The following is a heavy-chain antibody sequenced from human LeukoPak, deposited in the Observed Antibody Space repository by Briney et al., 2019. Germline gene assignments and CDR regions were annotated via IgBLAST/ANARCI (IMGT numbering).Heavy chain of an antibody. Sequence: ASVKVSCKASGGTFSSYAISWVRQAPGQGLEWMGWVNPSSGDTNYAQQFQGRLTLTRDTSISTAYMQLSRLTSDDTAVYFCARDRDWNSGFDYWGQGTLVTVSS. V-gene: IGHV1-2*02. CDR1: GGTFSSYA. CDR3: ARDRDWNSGFDY. D-gene: IGHD1-7*01. J-gene: IGHJ4*02. CDR2: VNPSSGDT.